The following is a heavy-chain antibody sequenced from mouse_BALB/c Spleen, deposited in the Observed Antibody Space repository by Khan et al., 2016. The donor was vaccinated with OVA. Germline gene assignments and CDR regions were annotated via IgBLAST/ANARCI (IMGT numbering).Heavy chain of an antibody. J-gene: IGHJ3*01. CDR1: GYSITSEYT. D-gene: IGHD2-4*01. V-gene: IGHV3-2*02. CDR3: TRKDYYDYDTFPY. CDR2: ISYSGNT. Sequence: EVQLQESGPGLVKPSQSLSLTCTVTGYSITSEYTWNWIRQFPGNKLEWMGFISYSGNTRYNPSLKSRISITRATSKNQFFLQLNSVTSEDTATYYCTRKDYYDYDTFPYWGQGTLVTVSA.